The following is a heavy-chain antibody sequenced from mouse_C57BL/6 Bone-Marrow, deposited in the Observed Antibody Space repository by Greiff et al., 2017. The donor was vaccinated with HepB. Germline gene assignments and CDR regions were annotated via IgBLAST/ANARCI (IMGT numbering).Heavy chain of an antibody. D-gene: IGHD4-1*01. V-gene: IGHV5-17*01. CDR3: ARLGLRY. J-gene: IGHJ2*01. CDR1: GFTFSDYG. Sequence: EVHLVESGGGLVKPGGSLKLSCAASGFTFSDYGMHWVRQAPEKGLEWVAYISSGSSTIYYADTVKGRFTISRDNAKNTLFLQMTSLRSEDTAMYYCARLGLRYWGQGTTLTVSS. CDR2: ISSGSSTI.